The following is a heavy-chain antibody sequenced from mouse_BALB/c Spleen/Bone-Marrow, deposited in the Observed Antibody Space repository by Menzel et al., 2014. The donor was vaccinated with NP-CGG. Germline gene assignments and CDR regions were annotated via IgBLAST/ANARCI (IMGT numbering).Heavy chain of an antibody. D-gene: IGHD1-2*01. Sequence: VHVKQSGPELVKPGASVKMSCKASGYTFTSYVMHWVKQKPGQGLEWIGYINPYNDGTKYNEKFKGKATPTSDKSSSTAYMELSSLTSEDSAVYCCARGYYGPSWFAYWGQGTLVTVSA. CDR2: INPYNDGT. CDR1: GYTFTSYV. CDR3: ARGYYGPSWFAY. J-gene: IGHJ3*01. V-gene: IGHV1-14*01.